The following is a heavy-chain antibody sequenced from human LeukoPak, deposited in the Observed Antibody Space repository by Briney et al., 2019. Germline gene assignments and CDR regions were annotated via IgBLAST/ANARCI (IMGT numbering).Heavy chain of an antibody. CDR3: ARDKSRELPDY. CDR1: GFTFSSYS. Sequence: GGSLRLSCAASGFTFSSYSMNWVRQAPGKRLEWVSSISSSSSYIYYADSVKGRFTISRDNAKNSLYLQMNSLRAEDTAVYYCARDKSRELPDYWGQGTLVTVSS. J-gene: IGHJ4*02. CDR2: ISSSSSYI. D-gene: IGHD1-26*01. V-gene: IGHV3-21*01.